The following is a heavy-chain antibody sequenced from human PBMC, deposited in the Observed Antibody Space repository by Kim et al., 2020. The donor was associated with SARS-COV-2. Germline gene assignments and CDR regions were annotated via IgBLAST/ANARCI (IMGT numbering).Heavy chain of an antibody. J-gene: IGHJ4*02. CDR1: GYTFINHA. Sequence: ASVKVSCKASGYTFINHAMHWVRQAPGQRPEWLGWIFTDNGNTKYSQNFQGRVTITRDTWATTVYMELSSLRFDDTAVYYCARGFEGAFDYWGQGTLVSVSS. V-gene: IGHV1-3*04. CDR2: IFTDNGNT. CDR3: ARGFEGAFDY. D-gene: IGHD1-26*01.